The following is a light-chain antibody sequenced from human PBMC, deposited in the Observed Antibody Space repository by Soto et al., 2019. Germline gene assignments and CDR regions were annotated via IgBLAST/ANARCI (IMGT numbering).Light chain of an antibody. Sequence: QSALTQPAAVSGSPGQSITISCTGSSSDVGGYNYVSWYQQHPGQVPKLIIYDVNHRPSGISSRFSGSKSGNTASLTISGLHAEDEADYYCSSFTSSDSNTPDVFGTGTKVTVL. J-gene: IGLJ1*01. CDR3: SSFTSSDSNTPDV. CDR2: DVN. CDR1: SSDVGGYNY. V-gene: IGLV2-14*01.